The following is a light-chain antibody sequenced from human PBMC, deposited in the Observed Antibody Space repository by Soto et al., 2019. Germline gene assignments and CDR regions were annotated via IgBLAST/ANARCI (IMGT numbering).Light chain of an antibody. CDR1: QSLVSSDGDPY. CDR3: MRGTHWPPFT. J-gene: IGKJ3*01. CDR2: DVS. V-gene: IGKV2-30*01. Sequence: DVVLTQSPLSLPVTLGQPASISCRTSQSLVSSDGDPYLNWVQQRPGQSPRRVIYDVSKRDPGVPDRFSGSGSGTDFTLKISRVEAEYVGVYYCMRGTHWPPFTFGPGTRVDFK.